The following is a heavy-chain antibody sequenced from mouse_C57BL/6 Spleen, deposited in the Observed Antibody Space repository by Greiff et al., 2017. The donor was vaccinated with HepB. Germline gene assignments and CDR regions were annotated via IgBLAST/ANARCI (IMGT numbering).Heavy chain of an antibody. J-gene: IGHJ4*01. CDR1: GFTFSDYG. CDR3: ARGGYYGSSYGYYAMDY. V-gene: IGHV5-17*01. CDR2: ISSGSSTI. D-gene: IGHD1-1*01. Sequence: VQLKESGGGLVKPGGSLKLSCAASGFTFSDYGMHWVRQAPEKGLEWVAYISSGSSTIYYADTVKGRFTISRDNAKNTLFLQMTSLRSEDTAMYYCARGGYYGSSYGYYAMDYWGQGTSVTVSS.